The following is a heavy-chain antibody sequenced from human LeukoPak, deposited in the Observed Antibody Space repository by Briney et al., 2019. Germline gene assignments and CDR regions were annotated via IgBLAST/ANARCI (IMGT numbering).Heavy chain of an antibody. V-gene: IGHV3-30*04. CDR2: ISYDGSNK. CDR3: ASLKQYCSSTSCYEFDY. J-gene: IGHJ4*02. D-gene: IGHD2-2*01. CDR1: GFTFSSYA. Sequence: GGSLRLSCAASGFTFSSYAMHWVRQAPGKGLEWVAVISYDGSNKYYADSVKGRFTISRDNSKNTLYLQTNSLRAEDTAVYYCASLKQYCSSTSCYEFDYWGQGTLVTVSS.